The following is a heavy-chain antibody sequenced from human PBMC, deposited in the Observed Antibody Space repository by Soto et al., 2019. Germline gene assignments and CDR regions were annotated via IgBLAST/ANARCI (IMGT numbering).Heavy chain of an antibody. J-gene: IGHJ6*02. CDR3: ARSMGGVPAAIDYYYYGMDV. V-gene: IGHV3-11*01. Sequence: TGGSLRLSCAASGFTFSDYYMSWIRQAPGKGLEWVSYISSSGSTIYYADSVKGRFTISRDNAKNSLYLQMNSLRAEDTAVYYCARSMGGVPAAIDYYYYGMDVWGQGTTVTVSS. D-gene: IGHD2-2*01. CDR2: ISSSGSTI. CDR1: GFTFSDYY.